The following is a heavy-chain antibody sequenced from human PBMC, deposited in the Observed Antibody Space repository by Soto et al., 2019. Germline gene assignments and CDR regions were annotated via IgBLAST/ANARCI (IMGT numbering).Heavy chain of an antibody. Sequence: SETLSLTCTVSGGSISSGDYYWSWIRQPPGKGLEWIGYIYYSGSTYYNPSLKSRVTISVDTSKNQFSLKLSSVTAADTAVYYCARGSLQWLSFGAFDIWGQGTMVTVSS. CDR2: IYYSGST. D-gene: IGHD3-3*01. CDR1: GGSISSGDYY. CDR3: ARGSLQWLSFGAFDI. J-gene: IGHJ3*02. V-gene: IGHV4-30-4*01.